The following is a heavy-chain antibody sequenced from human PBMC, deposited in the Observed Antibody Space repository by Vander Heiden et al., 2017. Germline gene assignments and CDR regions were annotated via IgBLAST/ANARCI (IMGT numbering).Heavy chain of an antibody. CDR3: AKDTPGPGYCSGGSCYPMPY. Sequence: EVQLLESWGGLVQPGGSLGLSCAASAFTFGSYAMSWVRQAPGKGVEWVPAISGSGGSTYYADSVKGRFTISRDNSKNTLYLQMNSLRAEDTAVYYCAKDTPGPGYCSGGSCYPMPYWGQGTLVTVSS. CDR2: ISGSGGST. CDR1: AFTFGSYA. J-gene: IGHJ4*02. D-gene: IGHD2-15*01. V-gene: IGHV3-23*01.